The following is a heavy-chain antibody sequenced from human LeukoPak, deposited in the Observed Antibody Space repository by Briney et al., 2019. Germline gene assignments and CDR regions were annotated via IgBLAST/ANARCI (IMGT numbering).Heavy chain of an antibody. D-gene: IGHD3-10*01. CDR3: ARDGEYGTGSYYRGCFDY. Sequence: ASVKVSCKASGYSFTAFYIHWVRQAPGQGLEWMGWIHPRSGETNYAYKFRGRVTMTRDTSISATYMDLGSLGSDDTAVYYCARDGEYGTGSYYRGCFDYWGQGTLVTVSS. CDR2: IHPRSGET. CDR1: GYSFTAFY. V-gene: IGHV1-2*02. J-gene: IGHJ4*02.